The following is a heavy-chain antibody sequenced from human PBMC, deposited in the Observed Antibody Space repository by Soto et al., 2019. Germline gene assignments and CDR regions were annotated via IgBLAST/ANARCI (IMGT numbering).Heavy chain of an antibody. Sequence: QLQLQESGPGLVKPSETLSLTCTVSGGSISISSFYWGWVRQPPGKGLAWVGSIHYSGSTYYNPSGGRRVTNYVDTSENQFSLKLRSVTATDTAVYYCAREVGFCRGGTCNALNVFDSWGQGTVVTVSS. D-gene: IGHD2-15*01. CDR3: AREVGFCRGGTCNALNVFDS. V-gene: IGHV4-39*01. CDR1: GGSISISSFY. CDR2: IHYSGST. J-gene: IGHJ3*01.